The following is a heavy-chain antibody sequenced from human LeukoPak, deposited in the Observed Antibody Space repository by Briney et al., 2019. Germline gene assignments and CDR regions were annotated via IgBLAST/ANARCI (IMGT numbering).Heavy chain of an antibody. V-gene: IGHV3-21*04. CDR2: ISSGSTYT. J-gene: IGHJ4*02. Sequence: PGGSLRLSCAASGFTFSSYGMNWVRQAPGKGLEWVSSISSGSTYTYYADSVKGRFTISRDNAKNSLYLQMNSLRAEDTAVYYCAKDRGYSYGFSFDYWGQGTLVTVSS. CDR1: GFTFSSYG. CDR3: AKDRGYSYGFSFDY. D-gene: IGHD5-18*01.